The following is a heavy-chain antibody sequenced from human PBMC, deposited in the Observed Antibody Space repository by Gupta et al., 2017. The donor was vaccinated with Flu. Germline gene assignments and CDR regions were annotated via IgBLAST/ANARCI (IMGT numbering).Heavy chain of an antibody. Sequence: EVQLVESGGGLAQPGRSLRLSCTTSGFTFSDYGMGWLREAPGKGLEWIGFIRSNTHGGTTEYAESVKGRFTVSRDDSKTIAYLEMTTLRTEDTAMYYCTRVAHPAYFDYWGQGILVAVSS. CDR1: GFTFSDYG. J-gene: IGHJ4*02. V-gene: IGHV3-49*03. CDR2: IRSNTHGGTT. CDR3: TRVAHPAYFDY.